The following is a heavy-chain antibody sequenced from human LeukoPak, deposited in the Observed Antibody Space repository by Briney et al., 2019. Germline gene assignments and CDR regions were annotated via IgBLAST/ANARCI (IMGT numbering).Heavy chain of an antibody. CDR1: GYTFTSYG. D-gene: IGHD3-9*01. V-gene: IGHV1-18*01. J-gene: IGHJ4*02. CDR2: ISACNGNT. Sequence: GASVKVSCKASGYTFTSYGISWVRQAPGQGLEWMGCISACNGNTNYAQKLQGRVTMTTDTSTSTAYMELRSLRSDDTAVYYCARGKYDILTGYIESYYFDYWGQGTLVTVSS. CDR3: ARGKYDILTGYIESYYFDY.